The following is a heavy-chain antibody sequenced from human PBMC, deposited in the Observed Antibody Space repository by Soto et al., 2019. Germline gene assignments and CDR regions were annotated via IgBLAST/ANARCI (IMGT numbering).Heavy chain of an antibody. J-gene: IGHJ4*02. D-gene: IGHD1-7*01. CDR3: ASRDPGTSVDY. V-gene: IGHV4-39*07. CDR2: SYYSGTT. CDR1: GNSISVHSYY. Sequence: SETLSLTCTVSGNSISVHSYYWTWIRQPPGKGLEWIGSSYYSGTTYFNPSLKSRVTISLDKSENQFSLKVTSLTAADTAVYYCASRDPGTSVDYWGQGTLVTVSS.